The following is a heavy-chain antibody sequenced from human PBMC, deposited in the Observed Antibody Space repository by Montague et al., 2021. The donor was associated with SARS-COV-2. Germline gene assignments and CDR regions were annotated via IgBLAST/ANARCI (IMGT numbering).Heavy chain of an antibody. J-gene: IGHJ3*02. V-gene: IGHV4-59*01. CDR3: AREVRYYYDSSGQGAFDI. CDR1: GGSISSYY. D-gene: IGHD3-22*01. CDR2: IYYSGST. Sequence: SETLSLTCTVSGGSISSYYWSWIRQPPGKGLEWIGYIYYSGSTNYNPSLKSRVTISVDTSKNQFSLKLSSVTAADTAVYYCAREVRYYYDSSGQGAFDIWGQGTMVTVFS.